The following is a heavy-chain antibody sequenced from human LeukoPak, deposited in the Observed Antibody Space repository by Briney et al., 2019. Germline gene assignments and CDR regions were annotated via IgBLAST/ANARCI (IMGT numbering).Heavy chain of an antibody. J-gene: IGHJ4*02. V-gene: IGHV3-49*04. D-gene: IGHD3-3*01. CDR2: IRSKAYGGTT. CDR1: GFTFGDYA. Sequence: GGSLRLSCTASGFTFGDYAMSWVRQAPGKGLEWVGFIRSKAYGGTTEYAASVKVRFTISRDDSKSIAYLQMNSLKTEDTAVYYCTREGAYYDFWSGYPWFDYWGQGTLVTVSS. CDR3: TREGAYYDFWSGYPWFDY.